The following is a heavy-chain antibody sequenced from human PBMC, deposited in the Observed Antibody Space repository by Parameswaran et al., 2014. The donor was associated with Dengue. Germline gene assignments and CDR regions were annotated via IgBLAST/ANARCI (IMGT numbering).Heavy chain of an antibody. CDR2: ISYDGSNK. V-gene: IGHV3-30-3*01. CDR3: ARDRDYDFWSGYPGWYYYYGMDV. J-gene: IGHJ6*02. D-gene: IGHD3-3*01. Sequence: WIRQPPGKGLEWVAVISYDGSNKYYADSVKGRFTISRDNSKNTLYLQMNSLRAEDTAVYYCARDRDYDFWSGYPGWYYYYGMDVWGQGTTVTVSS.